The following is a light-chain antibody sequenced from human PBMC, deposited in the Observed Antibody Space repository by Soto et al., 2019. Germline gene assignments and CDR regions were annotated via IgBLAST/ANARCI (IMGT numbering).Light chain of an antibody. V-gene: IGKV3-11*01. Sequence: EIVMTQSPATLSVSPGERATLSCRSSQSVSSNLAWYQQKPGQAPRLLIYDASNRDTGIPARFSGSGSGTDFTLTIRSLEPEDFAIYYCQQRANWPLTTFGHGTRLEIK. J-gene: IGKJ5*01. CDR2: DAS. CDR3: QQRANWPLTT. CDR1: QSVSSN.